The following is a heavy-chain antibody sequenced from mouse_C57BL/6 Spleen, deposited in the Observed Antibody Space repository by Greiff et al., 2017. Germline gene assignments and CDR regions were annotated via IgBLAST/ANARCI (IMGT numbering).Heavy chain of an antibody. Sequence: QVQLQQPGAELVRPGTSVKLSCKASGYTFTSYWMHWVKQRPGQGLEWIGVIDPSDSYPNYNQKFKGKATLTVDTSSSTAYMQLSSLTSEDSAFYYCARWNTTVVEDYFDYWGQGTTLTVSS. J-gene: IGHJ2*01. V-gene: IGHV1-59*01. CDR3: ARWNTTVVEDYFDY. D-gene: IGHD1-1*01. CDR1: GYTFTSYW. CDR2: IDPSDSYP.